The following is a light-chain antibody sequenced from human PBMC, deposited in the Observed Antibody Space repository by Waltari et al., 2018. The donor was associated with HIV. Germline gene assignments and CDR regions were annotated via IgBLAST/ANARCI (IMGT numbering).Light chain of an antibody. V-gene: IGLV1-40*01. CDR3: QSYDSSLSGSV. Sequence: QSVLTQPPSVSGAPGQRVTISCTGSRPNIGAGSAVPWYQQFPGSAPKLLINGNVNRPSGVPDRFSDSKSGTSASLAITGLQAEDEADYYCQSYDSSLSGSVFGGGTKLTVL. J-gene: IGLJ3*02. CDR2: GNV. CDR1: RPNIGAGSA.